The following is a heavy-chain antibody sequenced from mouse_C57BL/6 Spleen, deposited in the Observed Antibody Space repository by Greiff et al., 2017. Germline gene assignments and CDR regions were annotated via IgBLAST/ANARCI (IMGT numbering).Heavy chain of an antibody. Sequence: VKLQQPGAELVKPGASVKLSCKASGYTFTSYWMHWVKQRPGQGLEWIGMIHPNSGSTNYNEKFKSKATLTVDKSSSTAYMQLSSLTSEDSAVYYCARRASKDYAMDYWGQGTSVTVSS. V-gene: IGHV1-64*01. J-gene: IGHJ4*01. CDR1: GYTFTSYW. CDR3: ARRASKDYAMDY. D-gene: IGHD1-3*01. CDR2: IHPNSGST.